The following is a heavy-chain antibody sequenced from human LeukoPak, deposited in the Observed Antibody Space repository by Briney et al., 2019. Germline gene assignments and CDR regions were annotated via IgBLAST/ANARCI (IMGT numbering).Heavy chain of an antibody. CDR3: ARDQGYCSGGSCSLTNYFDS. V-gene: IGHV3-30-3*01. CDR2: ISYDGSNK. D-gene: IGHD2-15*01. CDR1: GFTFSIYA. Sequence: GGSLRLSCAASGFTFSIYAMHWVRQAPGKGLEWVAVISYDGSNKYYADSVKGRFTISRDNSKNTLYLQMNSLRAEDTALYYCARDQGYCSGGSCSLTNYFDSWGQGTLVTVSS. J-gene: IGHJ4*02.